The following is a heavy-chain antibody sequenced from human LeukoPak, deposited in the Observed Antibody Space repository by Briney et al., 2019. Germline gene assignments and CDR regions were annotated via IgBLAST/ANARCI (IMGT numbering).Heavy chain of an antibody. J-gene: IGHJ4*02. Sequence: ASVKVSCKASGYTFTSYGISWVRQAPGQGLEWMGWISAYNGNTNYAQKLQGGVTMTTDTSTSTAYMELRSLRSDDMAVYYCARHGSGSYYNLPTDYWGQGTLVTVSS. CDR2: ISAYNGNT. CDR3: ARHGSGSYYNLPTDY. CDR1: GYTFTSYG. V-gene: IGHV1-18*03. D-gene: IGHD3-10*01.